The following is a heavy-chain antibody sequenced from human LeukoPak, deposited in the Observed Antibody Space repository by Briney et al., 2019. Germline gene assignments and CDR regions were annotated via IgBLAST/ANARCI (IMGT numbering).Heavy chain of an antibody. V-gene: IGHV3-74*01. D-gene: IGHD3-9*01. CDR1: GFTFSSYW. Sequence: GGSLRLSCAASGFTFSSYWMHWVRQAPGQGLVWVSRINSDGSSTSHADSVKGRFTISRDNAKNSLYLQMNSLRAEDTAVYYCARDFESAARGYFDYWGQGTLVTVSS. J-gene: IGHJ4*02. CDR2: INSDGSST. CDR3: ARDFESAARGYFDY.